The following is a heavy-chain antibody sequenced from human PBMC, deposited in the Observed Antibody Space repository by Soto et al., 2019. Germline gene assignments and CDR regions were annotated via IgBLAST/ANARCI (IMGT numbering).Heavy chain of an antibody. V-gene: IGHV5-51*03. J-gene: IGHJ2*01. D-gene: IGHD1-1*01. CDR2: IHPDDSDT. Sequence: EVQLVQSGAELKKPGESLQISCQASGYSFANYWIGWLRQMSGKGLEWMGIIHPDDSDTTYSPSFEGQVTISADKSVSTAYLQWGSLKASDTAMYYCARLAPIRIGYQLETDRYWYFDLWGRGTLVTVSS. CDR3: ARLAPIRIGYQLETDRYWYFDL. CDR1: GYSFANYW.